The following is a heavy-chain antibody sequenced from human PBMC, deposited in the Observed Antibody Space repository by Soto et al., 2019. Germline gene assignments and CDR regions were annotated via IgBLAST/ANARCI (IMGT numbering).Heavy chain of an antibody. Sequence: GGSLRLSCAVSGFTFSFSSMNWVRQAPGKGLEWVSSTSSSSDYVYYADSVKGRFTVSRDNAKNALYLQMNSLRAEDTAVYYCARDGSGWSRDCWGQGTLVTVSS. CDR2: TSSSSDYV. D-gene: IGHD6-19*01. CDR3: ARDGSGWSRDC. J-gene: IGHJ4*02. CDR1: GFTFSFSS. V-gene: IGHV3-21*01.